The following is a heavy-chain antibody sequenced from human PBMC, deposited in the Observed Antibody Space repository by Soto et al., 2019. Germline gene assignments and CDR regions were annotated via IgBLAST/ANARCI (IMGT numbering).Heavy chain of an antibody. CDR3: ARYWYSSAWYLGTGLDV. D-gene: IGHD6-19*01. CDR1: GYTFTEFG. CDR2: ISAYNGNP. V-gene: IGHV1-18*04. Sequence: QVQLVQSGAEVKMPGASLKVSCQASGYTFTEFGITWVRQAPGRGLAWLGWISAYNGNPNNAQNLPGRATLSTDDSPHTSYMQLRSPRSDATAVYYCARYWYSSAWYLGTGLDVSGQGTPVTVSA. J-gene: IGHJ6*01.